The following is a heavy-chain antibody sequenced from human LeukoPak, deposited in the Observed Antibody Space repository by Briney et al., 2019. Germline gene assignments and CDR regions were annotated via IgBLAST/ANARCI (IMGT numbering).Heavy chain of an antibody. CDR3: ARDRSIAAGRAREFDP. D-gene: IGHD6-13*01. V-gene: IGHV1-2*02. CDR1: GYTFTGYY. CDR2: INPNSGGT. Sequence: RASVKVSCKASGYTFTGYYMHWVRQAPGQGLEWMGWINPNSGGTNYAQKFQGRATMTRDTSISTAYMELSRLRSDDTAVYYCARDRSIAAGRAREFDPWGQGTLVTVSS. J-gene: IGHJ5*02.